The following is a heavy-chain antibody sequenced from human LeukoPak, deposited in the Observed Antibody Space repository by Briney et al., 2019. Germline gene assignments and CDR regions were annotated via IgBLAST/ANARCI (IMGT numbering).Heavy chain of an antibody. J-gene: IGHJ6*02. CDR3: ARDSCSGGSCNYYYYGMDV. CDR2: IIPIFGTA. Sequence: ASVKVSCKASGGTFSSYAISWVRQAPGQGLEWMGGIIPIFGTANYAQKFQGRVTITTDESTSTAYMELSSLRSEDTAVYYCARDSCSGGSCNYYYYGMDVWGQGTTVTVSS. CDR1: GGTFSSYA. D-gene: IGHD2-15*01. V-gene: IGHV1-69*05.